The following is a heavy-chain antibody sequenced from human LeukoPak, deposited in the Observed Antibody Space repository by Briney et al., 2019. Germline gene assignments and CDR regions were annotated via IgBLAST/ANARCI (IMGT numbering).Heavy chain of an antibody. CDR3: ARLRCSTIHCNPNWFDP. J-gene: IGHJ5*02. CDR2: ISGSGADT. D-gene: IGHD2/OR15-2a*01. V-gene: IGHV3-23*01. CDR1: GFTFSSYA. Sequence: PGGSLRLSCATSGFTFSSYAMTWVRQAPGRGLEWVSVISGSGADTDYADSVKGRFTISRDDSWDTVYLQMNSLRAEDTALYYCARLRCSTIHCNPNWFDPWGQGTQVTVSS.